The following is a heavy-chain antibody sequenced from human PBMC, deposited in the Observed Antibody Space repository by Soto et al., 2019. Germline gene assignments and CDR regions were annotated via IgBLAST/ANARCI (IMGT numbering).Heavy chain of an antibody. CDR3: ARDREDIVVVPAGLDY. CDR2: ISYDGSNK. CDR1: GFTFSSYG. V-gene: IGHV3-30*03. J-gene: IGHJ4*02. D-gene: IGHD2-2*01. Sequence: HPGGSLRLSCAASGFTFSSYGMHWVRQAPGKGLEWVAVISYDGSNKYYADSVKGRFTISRDNSKNTLYLQMNSLRAEDTAVYYCARDREDIVVVPAGLDYWGQGTLVTVSS.